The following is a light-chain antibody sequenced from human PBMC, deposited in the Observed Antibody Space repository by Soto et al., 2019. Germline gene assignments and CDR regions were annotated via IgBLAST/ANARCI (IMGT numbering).Light chain of an antibody. V-gene: IGKV2-28*01. CDR1: QSRLHSNGYNY. J-gene: IGKJ1*01. CDR3: MQPLQSWT. CDR2: LGS. Sequence: DILMIQSPLSLPVTPGEPASISCRSSQSRLHSNGYNYLDWYLQKPGQSPQLLIYLGSNRASGVPDRFSGSGSGTDFTLKISRVEAEDVGVYYCMQPLQSWTFGQGTKVDIK.